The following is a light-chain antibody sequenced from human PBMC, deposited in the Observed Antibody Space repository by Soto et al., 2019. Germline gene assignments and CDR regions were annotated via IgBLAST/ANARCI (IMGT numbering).Light chain of an antibody. CDR1: SSDVGGYNY. J-gene: IGLJ1*01. Sequence: QSALTQPASVSGSPGQSITISCTGTSSDVGGYNYVSWYQHHPGKAPTLIIYDVSNRPSGVSDRFSGSKSGNTASLTISGLQAEDEADYYCSSYSSSSSYVLGTGTKLTVL. CDR3: SSYSSSSSYV. V-gene: IGLV2-14*03. CDR2: DVS.